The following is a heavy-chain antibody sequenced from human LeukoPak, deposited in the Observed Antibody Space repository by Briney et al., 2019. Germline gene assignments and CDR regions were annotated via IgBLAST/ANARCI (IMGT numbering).Heavy chain of an antibody. CDR2: ISGSGGST. D-gene: IGHD6-13*01. V-gene: IGHV3-23*01. CDR3: ARVRRGSSWYYFDY. Sequence: GGSLRLSCAASGFTFSSYAMSWVRQAPGKGLEWVSAISGSGGSTYYADSVKGRFTISRDNSKNTLYLQMNSLRAEDTAVYYCARVRRGSSWYYFDYWGQGTLVTVSS. CDR1: GFTFSSYA. J-gene: IGHJ4*02.